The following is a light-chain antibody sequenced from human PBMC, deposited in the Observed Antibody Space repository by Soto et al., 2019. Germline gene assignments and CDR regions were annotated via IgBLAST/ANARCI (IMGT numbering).Light chain of an antibody. J-gene: IGKJ3*01. CDR2: WAS. V-gene: IGKV4-1*01. CDR3: QHYYSAPFT. Sequence: DIVMTQSPDSLAVSLGERATINCKSSQSVLYSSTNKNYLAWYQQKPGQPPKLLIYWASTRESGVPDRFSGSGSGTDFTLTISSHQAEDVSLYYCQHYYSAPFTFGPGTKVDIK. CDR1: QSVLYSSTNKNY.